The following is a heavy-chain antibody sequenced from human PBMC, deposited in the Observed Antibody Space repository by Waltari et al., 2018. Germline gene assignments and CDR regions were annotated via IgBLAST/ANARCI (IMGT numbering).Heavy chain of an antibody. Sequence: QLQLQESGPGLVKPSEPLSLTCSVSGASISSSNYYWGWIRQPPGKGLEWIGSMFNGGSTYYNPSLKSRVTISVDTSKNQFSLRLNSVTAADTAIYYCARHGYSGGWFDPWGQGTPVTVS. J-gene: IGHJ5*02. CDR1: GASISSSNYY. CDR3: ARHGYSGGWFDP. CDR2: MFNGGST. D-gene: IGHD4-17*01. V-gene: IGHV4-39*01.